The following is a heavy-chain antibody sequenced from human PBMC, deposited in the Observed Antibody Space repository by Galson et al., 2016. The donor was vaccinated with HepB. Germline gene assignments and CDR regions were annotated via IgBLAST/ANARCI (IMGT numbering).Heavy chain of an antibody. CDR3: ASHAASGSYSDYFPH. V-gene: IGHV3-30*04. CDR2: ISSDGSLT. D-gene: IGHD3-10*01. CDR1: GFKLSSNT. J-gene: IGHJ4*02. Sequence: SLRLSCAASGFKLSSNTMHWVRQAPGKGLEWVAVISSDGSLTYYADSVKGRFTISRDNFKGTLFLQMDSLRAEDTAIYNCASHAASGSYSDYFPHWGQGTLVTVSS.